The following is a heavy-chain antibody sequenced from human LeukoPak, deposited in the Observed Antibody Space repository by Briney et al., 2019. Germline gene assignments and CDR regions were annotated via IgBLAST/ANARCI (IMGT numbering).Heavy chain of an antibody. V-gene: IGHV3-30-3*01. D-gene: IGHD6-19*01. CDR3: AKDTSGWYDLGSFDI. CDR2: ISYDGSNK. J-gene: IGHJ3*02. Sequence: PGRSLRLSCAASGFTFSSYAMHWVRQAPGKGLEWVAVISYDGSNKYYADSVKGRFTISRDNSKNTLYLQMYSLRAEDTAKYYCAKDTSGWYDLGSFDIWGQGTMVTVSS. CDR1: GFTFSSYA.